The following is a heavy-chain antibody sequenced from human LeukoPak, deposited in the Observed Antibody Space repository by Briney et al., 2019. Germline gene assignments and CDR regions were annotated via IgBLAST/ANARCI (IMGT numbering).Heavy chain of an antibody. CDR2: SNGDGSST. CDR1: GSTFSSYW. CDR3: ARAGYCSGGNCYSSYYDY. J-gene: IGHJ4*02. V-gene: IGHV3-74*01. Sequence: GGSLRLSCAASGSTFSSYWMHWVRQAPGKGLLWVSRSNGDGSSTAYADSVKGRFTISRDNAKNTLYLQMNSLRAEDAALYYCARAGYCSGGNCYSSYYDYWGQGTLVTVSS. D-gene: IGHD2-15*01.